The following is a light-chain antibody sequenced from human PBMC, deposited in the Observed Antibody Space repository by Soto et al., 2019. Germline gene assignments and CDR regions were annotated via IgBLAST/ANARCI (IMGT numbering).Light chain of an antibody. J-gene: IGLJ1*01. CDR1: SSDVGSYNL. CDR2: EVS. Sequence: QSALTQPPSASGSPGQSITISCTGTSSDVGSYNLVSWYQQHPGKAPKLMIYEVSKRPSGVSNRFSGSKSGNTASLTISGLQAEDEADYYCCSYAGSSLYVFGTGTKVTVL. V-gene: IGLV2-23*02. CDR3: CSYAGSSLYV.